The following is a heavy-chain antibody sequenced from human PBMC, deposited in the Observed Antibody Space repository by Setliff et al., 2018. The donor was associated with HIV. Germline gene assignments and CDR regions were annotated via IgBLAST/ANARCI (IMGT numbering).Heavy chain of an antibody. V-gene: IGHV1-8*01. CDR1: GYTFTNYD. J-gene: IGHJ4*03. CDR3: ARDPRPSWSIFLSETAHESFGM. D-gene: IGHD1-26*01. CDR2: MNPDSGPT. Sequence: GASVKVSCKASGYTFTNYDINWVRQVPGQGLEWMGRMNPDSGPTDYAPKLQGRVIMTRNTSITTAYMQVTRLRSDDTAVYYCARDPRPSWSIFLSETAHESFGMWGQGTLVTVSS.